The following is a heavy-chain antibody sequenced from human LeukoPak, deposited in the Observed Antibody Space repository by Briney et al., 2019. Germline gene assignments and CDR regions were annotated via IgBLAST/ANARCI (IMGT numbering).Heavy chain of an antibody. D-gene: IGHD6-19*01. V-gene: IGHV1-69*04. J-gene: IGHJ5*02. CDR1: GGTFSSYA. Sequence: ASVKVSCKASGGTFSSYAISWVRQAPGQGLEWMGRIIPILGIANYAQKFQGRVTITADKSTSTAYMELSSLRSEDTAVYYCARSGLNSSGWGRNWFDPWGQGTLVTVSS. CDR2: IIPILGIA. CDR3: ARSGLNSSGWGRNWFDP.